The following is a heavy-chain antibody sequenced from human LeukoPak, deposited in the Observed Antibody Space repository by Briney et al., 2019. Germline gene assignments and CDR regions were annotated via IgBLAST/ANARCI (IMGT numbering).Heavy chain of an antibody. CDR1: GFTFSSYE. V-gene: IGHV3-48*03. Sequence: GESLKISCAASGFTFSSYEMNWVRQAPGKGLEWVSYISISGSTIYYADSVKGRFTSSRDNVKNSLYLQMNSLRAEDTAVYYCATDTGYDFWSGTRSFDFWGQGTLVSVSS. CDR2: ISISGSTI. CDR3: ATDTGYDFWSGTRSFDF. J-gene: IGHJ4*02. D-gene: IGHD3-3*01.